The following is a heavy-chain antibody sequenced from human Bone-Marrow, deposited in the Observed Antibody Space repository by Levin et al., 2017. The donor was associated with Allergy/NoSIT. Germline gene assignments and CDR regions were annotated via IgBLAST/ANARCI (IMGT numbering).Heavy chain of an antibody. CDR2: ISQSGST. V-gene: IGHV4-4*02. CDR3: ARDGSFNYYGMDV. D-gene: IGHD1-26*01. Sequence: SETLSLTCAVSGGSISSSNWWSWVRQPPGKELQWIGEISQSGSTNYNPSLKSRVSISIDKSNNQFSLKLSSVTAADTTVYYCARDGSFNYYGMDVWGQGITVTVS. J-gene: IGHJ6*02. CDR1: GGSISSSNW.